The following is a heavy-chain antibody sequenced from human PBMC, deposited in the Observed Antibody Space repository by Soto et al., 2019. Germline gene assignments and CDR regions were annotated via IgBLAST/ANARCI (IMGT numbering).Heavy chain of an antibody. CDR2: TYYRSNWRH. Sequence: PSRTLSLTCAISVDNVSSHTAAGNCIRSSPSRGLEWLGRTYYRSNWRHDYAVSVKSRITVNPDTSKNHFSLQLNSVTPDDTAVYYCARGVAGSGFDLWGQGTLVTVS. CDR3: ARGVAGSGFDL. CDR1: VDNVSSHTAA. V-gene: IGHV6-1*01. D-gene: IGHD6-19*01. J-gene: IGHJ4*02.